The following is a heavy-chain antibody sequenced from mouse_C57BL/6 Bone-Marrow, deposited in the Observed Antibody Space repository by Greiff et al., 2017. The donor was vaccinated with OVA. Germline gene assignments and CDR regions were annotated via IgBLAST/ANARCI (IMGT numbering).Heavy chain of an antibody. CDR3: ARRAYYAMDY. CDR1: GFTFSSYA. V-gene: IGHV5-4*03. J-gene: IGHJ4*01. Sequence: DVKLVESGGGLVKPGGSLKLSCAASGFTFSSYAMSWVRQTPEKRLEWVATISDGGSYTYYPDNVKGRFTISRDNAKNNLYLQMSHLKSEDTAMYYCARRAYYAMDYWGQGTSVTVSS. CDR2: ISDGGSYT. D-gene: IGHD3-3*01.